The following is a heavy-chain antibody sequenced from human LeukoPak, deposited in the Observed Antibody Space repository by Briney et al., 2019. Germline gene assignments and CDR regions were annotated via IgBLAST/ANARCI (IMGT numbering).Heavy chain of an antibody. CDR1: GGSISSSSYY. CDR2: IYYSGST. Sequence: SETLSLTCTVSGGSISSSSYYWGWIRQPPGKGLEWIGSIYYSGSTYYNPSLKSRVTISVDTSKNQFSLKLSSVTAADTAVYYCARHVLWFGGLLPDWFDYWGQGTLVTVSS. V-gene: IGHV4-39*01. J-gene: IGHJ4*02. D-gene: IGHD3-10*01. CDR3: ARHVLWFGGLLPDWFDY.